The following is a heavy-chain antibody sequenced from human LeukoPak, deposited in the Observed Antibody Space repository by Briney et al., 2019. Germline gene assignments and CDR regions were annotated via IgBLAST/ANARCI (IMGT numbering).Heavy chain of an antibody. Sequence: SGRSLRLSCAASGFTFSSYAMHWVRQAPGKGLEWVAVISYDGSNKYYADSVKGRFTISRDNPKNTLYLQMNSLRAEDTAVYYCARDPKYSYGYFGYWGQGTLVTVSS. CDR3: ARDPKYSYGYFGY. J-gene: IGHJ4*02. CDR1: GFTFSSYA. V-gene: IGHV3-30-3*01. D-gene: IGHD5-18*01. CDR2: ISYDGSNK.